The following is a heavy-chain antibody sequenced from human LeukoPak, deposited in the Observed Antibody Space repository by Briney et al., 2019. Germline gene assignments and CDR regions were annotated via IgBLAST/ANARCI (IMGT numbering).Heavy chain of an antibody. CDR2: IKQDGSEK. J-gene: IGHJ3*02. CDR3: ARDYPPKYSYGKRGAFDI. Sequence: PGGSLRLSCAASGFTFSSYWMSWVRQAPGKGLEWVANIKQDGSEKYYVDSAKGRFTISRDNAKNSLYLQMNSLRAEDTAVYYCARDYPPKYSYGKRGAFDIWGQGTMVTVSS. V-gene: IGHV3-7*01. CDR1: GFTFSSYW. D-gene: IGHD5-18*01.